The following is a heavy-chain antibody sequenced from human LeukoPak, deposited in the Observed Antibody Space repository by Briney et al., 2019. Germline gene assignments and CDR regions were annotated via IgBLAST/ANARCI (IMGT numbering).Heavy chain of an antibody. D-gene: IGHD6-13*01. CDR1: GGSFSGYY. J-gene: IGHJ5*02. Sequence: SETLSLTCAVYGGSFSGYYWSWIRQPPGKGLEWIGEINHSGSTNYNPSLNSRVTISIDTSKNHFSLKLNSVTAADTAVYYCARGRAAAGSARKTNWFDPWGQGTLVTVSS. CDR3: ARGRAAAGSARKTNWFDP. V-gene: IGHV4-34*01. CDR2: INHSGST.